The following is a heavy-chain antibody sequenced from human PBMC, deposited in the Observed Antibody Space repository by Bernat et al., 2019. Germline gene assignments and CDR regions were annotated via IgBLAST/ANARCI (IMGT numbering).Heavy chain of an antibody. CDR3: ARVGIVGATNDY. J-gene: IGHJ4*02. CDR1: GFTFSSYG. CDR2: ISYDGSNK. Sequence: QVQLVESGGGVVQPGRSLRLSCAASGFTFSSYGMHWVRQAPGKGLEWVAVISYDGSNKYYADSVKGRFTISRDNSKNTLYLQMNSLRAEDTAVYYCARVGIVGATNDYWGQGTLVTVSS. D-gene: IGHD1-26*01. V-gene: IGHV3-30*03.